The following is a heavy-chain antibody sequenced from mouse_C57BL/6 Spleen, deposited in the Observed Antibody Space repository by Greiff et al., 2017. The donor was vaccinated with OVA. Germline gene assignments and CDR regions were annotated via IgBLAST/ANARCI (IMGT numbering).Heavy chain of an antibody. CDR2: IHPNSGST. CDR3: ARDLSYGSSYAMDY. D-gene: IGHD1-1*01. Sequence: VQLQQPGAELVKPGASVKLSCKASGYTFTSYWMHWVKQRPGQGLEWIGMIHPNSGSTNYNEKFKSKATLNVDKSSSTAYMQLSSLTSEDSAVYYCARDLSYGSSYAMDYWGQGTSVTVSS. J-gene: IGHJ4*01. V-gene: IGHV1-64*01. CDR1: GYTFTSYW.